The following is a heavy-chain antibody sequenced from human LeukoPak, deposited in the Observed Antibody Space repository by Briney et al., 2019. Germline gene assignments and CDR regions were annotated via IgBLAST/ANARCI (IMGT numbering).Heavy chain of an antibody. V-gene: IGHV3-21*01. D-gene: IGHD3-9*01. CDR1: GFTFNIFS. Sequence: GGSLSLSCGASGFTFNIFSMSSVCQAPGKGLEWVSSIISDSAVTHYADSVRGRFTVSRDNAKNSVYLQMTGLKVDDTAIYYCAGDPMKYDILTGFYSWGQGVLVTVSS. CDR2: IISDSAVT. J-gene: IGHJ4*02. CDR3: AGDPMKYDILTGFYS.